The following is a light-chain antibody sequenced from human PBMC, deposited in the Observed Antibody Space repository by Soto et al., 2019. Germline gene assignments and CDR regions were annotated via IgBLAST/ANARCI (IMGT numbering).Light chain of an antibody. CDR2: EGS. V-gene: IGLV2-23*01. CDR1: SSDVGSYNL. CDR3: SSYAGSIYV. J-gene: IGLJ1*01. Sequence: QSALTQPASVSGSPGQSITISYTGTSSDVGSYNLISWYQQHPGKAPKLMIYEGSKRPSGVSNRFSGSKSGNTASLTISGLQAEDEADYFCSSYAGSIYVFGTGTKLTVL.